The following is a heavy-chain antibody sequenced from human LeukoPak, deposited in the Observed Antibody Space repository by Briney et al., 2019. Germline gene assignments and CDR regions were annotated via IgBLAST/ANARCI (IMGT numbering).Heavy chain of an antibody. V-gene: IGHV3-23*01. CDR2: ISGSGGST. CDR3: AKDVRGGSGSYGWYGMDV. D-gene: IGHD1-26*01. Sequence: TGGSLRLSCAASGFTFSSYAMSWVRQAPGKGLEWVSAISGSGGSTYYADSVKGRFTISRDNSKNTLYLQMNSLRAEDTAVYYCAKDVRGGSGSYGWYGMDVWGQGTTVTVSS. J-gene: IGHJ6*02. CDR1: GFTFSSYA.